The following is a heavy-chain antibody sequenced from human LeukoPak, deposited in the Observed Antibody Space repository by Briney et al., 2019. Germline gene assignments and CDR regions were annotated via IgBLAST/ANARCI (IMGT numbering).Heavy chain of an antibody. J-gene: IGHJ6*03. D-gene: IGHD3-16*01. CDR3: AWGYYYYYMDV. CDR1: GGSISSYY. Sequence: SETLSLTCTVSGGSISSYYWSWIRQPPGKGLEWIGYIYYSGSTNYNPSLKSRVTISVDTSKNQFSLKRSPVTAADTAVYYCAWGYYYYYMDVWGKGTTVTVSS. V-gene: IGHV4-59*01. CDR2: IYYSGST.